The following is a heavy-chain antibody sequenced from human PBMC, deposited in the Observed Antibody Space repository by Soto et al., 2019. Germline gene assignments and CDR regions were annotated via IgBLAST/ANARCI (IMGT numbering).Heavy chain of an antibody. CDR2: IWYDGSNE. CDR3: ARSLNCGGDCVHFDY. CDR1: GFTFSSYD. V-gene: IGHV3-33*01. D-gene: IGHD2-21*02. J-gene: IGHJ4*02. Sequence: GGSLRLSCAPSGFTFSSYDMHWVRKAPGKGLERVAAIWYDGSNEYYGDSVKGRFTISRDNSKNTLYLQMNGLRAEDTAVYYCARSLNCGGDCVHFDYWGPGTLVTVSS.